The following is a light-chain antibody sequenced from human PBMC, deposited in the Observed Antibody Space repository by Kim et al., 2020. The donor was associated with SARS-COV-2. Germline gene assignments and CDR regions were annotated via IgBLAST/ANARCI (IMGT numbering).Light chain of an antibody. CDR3: QQYGGSPSFT. CDR2: AAS. J-gene: IGKJ5*01. V-gene: IGKV3-20*01. CDR1: RSITSNY. Sequence: PGDAAPISCRASRSITSNYLAWYQQRPGQAPRLLIYAASKRAEGIPDRFSGSGSVADFTLTISRLEPEDFAVYYCQQYGGSPSFTFGQGTRLEIK.